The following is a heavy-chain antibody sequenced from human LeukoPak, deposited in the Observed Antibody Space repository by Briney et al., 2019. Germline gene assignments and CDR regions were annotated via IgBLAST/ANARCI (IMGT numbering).Heavy chain of an antibody. CDR2: IYYSGST. J-gene: IGHJ6*03. Sequence: SETLSLTCTVSGGSISSYYWSWIRQPPGKGLEWIGYIYYSGSTNYNPSLKSRVTISVDTSKNQFSLKLSSVTAADTAVYYCARHSYYYYYMDVWGKGTTVTVSS. V-gene: IGHV4-59*01. CDR3: ARHSYYYYYMDV. CDR1: GGSISSYY.